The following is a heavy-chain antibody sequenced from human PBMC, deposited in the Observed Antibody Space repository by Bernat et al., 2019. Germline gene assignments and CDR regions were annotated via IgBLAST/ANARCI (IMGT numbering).Heavy chain of an antibody. J-gene: IGHJ5*02. Sequence: EVQLVESGGGLVQPGGSLRLSCAASGFTFGGYWMHWVRQAPGKGLVWVSRISSYGSGTTYPDSMKGRFTISRDNAKNTLYLQMNGLRAEDTAVYYCARDRSGGWIDPWGQGTLVTVSS. V-gene: IGHV3-74*01. CDR3: ARDRSGGWIDP. D-gene: IGHD2-15*01. CDR2: ISSYGSGT. CDR1: GFTFGGYW.